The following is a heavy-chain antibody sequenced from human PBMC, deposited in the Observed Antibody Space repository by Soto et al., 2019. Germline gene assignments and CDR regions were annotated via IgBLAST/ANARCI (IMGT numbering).Heavy chain of an antibody. J-gene: IGHJ2*01. D-gene: IGHD4-17*01. CDR2: ISSSSSDI. Sequence: EVQLVESGGGLVKSGGSLRLSCAASGFTFSGCGIHWVRQAPGKGLEWVAYISSSSSDIYYADSLKGRFTISRDNAKNSLYLQMNSLRDEYTSVYSSARVAVSSLYFDLWGRSTLVTVCS. V-gene: IGHV3-21*01. CDR1: GFTFSGCG. CDR3: ARVAVSSLYFDL.